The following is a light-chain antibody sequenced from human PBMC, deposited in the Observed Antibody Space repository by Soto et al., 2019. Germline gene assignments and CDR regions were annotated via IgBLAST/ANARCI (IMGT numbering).Light chain of an antibody. CDR1: SSDVGGYNY. CDR3: CSYAGSSLYV. CDR2: DVS. V-gene: IGLV2-14*01. J-gene: IGLJ1*01. Sequence: QSALTQPASVSGSPGQSITISCTGTSSDVGGYNYVSWYQQHPGEAPKLLIYDVSNRPSGVSNRFSGSKSGNTASLTISGLQAEDEADYYCCSYAGSSLYVFGTGTKITIL.